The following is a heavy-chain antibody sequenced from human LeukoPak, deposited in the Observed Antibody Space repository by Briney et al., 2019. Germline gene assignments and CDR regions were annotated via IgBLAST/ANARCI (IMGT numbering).Heavy chain of an antibody. J-gene: IGHJ5*02. D-gene: IGHD3-16*01. CDR3: ARDTSEGDYAWWFDP. CDR1: GYTFTSYG. Sequence: ASVKVSCKASGYTFTSYGISWVRQAPGQGLEWMGWINPNSGGTNYAQKFQGRVTMTRDTSISTAYMELSRLRSDDTAVYFCARDTSEGDYAWWFDPWGQGTLVTVAS. CDR2: INPNSGGT. V-gene: IGHV1-2*02.